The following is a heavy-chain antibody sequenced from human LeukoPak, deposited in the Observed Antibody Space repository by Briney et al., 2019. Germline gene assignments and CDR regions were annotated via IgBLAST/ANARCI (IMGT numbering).Heavy chain of an antibody. Sequence: ASVKVSCKASGYTFTSYAMHWVRQAPGQRLEWMGWINAGNGNTKYSQKFQGRVTITRDTSASTAYMELSSPRSEDTAVYYCARDVGYSRTPNWFDPWGQGTLVTVSS. CDR2: INAGNGNT. D-gene: IGHD6-13*01. V-gene: IGHV1-3*01. CDR1: GYTFTSYA. CDR3: ARDVGYSRTPNWFDP. J-gene: IGHJ5*02.